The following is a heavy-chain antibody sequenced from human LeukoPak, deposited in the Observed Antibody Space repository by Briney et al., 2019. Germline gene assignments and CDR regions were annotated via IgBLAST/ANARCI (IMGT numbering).Heavy chain of an antibody. Sequence: SETLSLTCTVSGGSISSGSYYWSWIRQPAGKGLEWIGRIYTSGSTNYNPSLKSRVTISVDTSKNQFSLKLSSVTAADTAVYYCARHSGSSWYYFDYWGQGTLVTVSS. V-gene: IGHV4-61*02. D-gene: IGHD6-13*01. CDR3: ARHSGSSWYYFDY. CDR2: IYTSGST. J-gene: IGHJ4*02. CDR1: GGSISSGSYY.